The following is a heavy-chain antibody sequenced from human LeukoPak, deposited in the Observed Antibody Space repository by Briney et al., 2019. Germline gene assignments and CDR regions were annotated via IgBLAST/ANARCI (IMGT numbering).Heavy chain of an antibody. Sequence: SETLSLTCTVSGGSISSGNYYWGWIRQPPGKGLEWIGNIYYSGSTYYNPSLKSRVTISVDTSKNQFSLKLSSVTAADTAVYYCARAKGLSGYCSGGSCYSAPGNNWFDPWGQGTLVTVSS. D-gene: IGHD2-15*01. CDR2: IYYSGST. V-gene: IGHV4-39*07. J-gene: IGHJ5*02. CDR1: GGSISSGNYY. CDR3: ARAKGLSGYCSGGSCYSAPGNNWFDP.